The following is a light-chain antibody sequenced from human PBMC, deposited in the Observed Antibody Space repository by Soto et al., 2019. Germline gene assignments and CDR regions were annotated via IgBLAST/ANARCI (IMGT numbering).Light chain of an antibody. CDR3: QHASSSRT. CDR1: QSVSSSF. V-gene: IGKV3-20*01. Sequence: EIVLTQSPGTLSLSPGERATLSCRASQSVSSSFLAWYQQKPGQSPRVLIYDTSSRATGIPDRFSGSVSGTYFTLTSSMLEPEDFAVYYCQHASSSRTFGQGTKVDIK. CDR2: DTS. J-gene: IGKJ1*01.